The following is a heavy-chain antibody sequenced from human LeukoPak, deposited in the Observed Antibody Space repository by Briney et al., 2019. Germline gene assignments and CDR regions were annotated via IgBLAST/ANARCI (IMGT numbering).Heavy chain of an antibody. CDR1: GGSFSGYY. J-gene: IGHJ6*03. CDR3: ARDRVPAAMGGYYYYYYYMDV. Sequence: SETLSLTCAVYGGSFSGYYWSWIRQPPGKGLEWIGEINHSGSTNYNPSLKSRVTMSVDTSKNQFSLKLSSVTAADTAVYYCARDRVPAAMGGYYYYYYYMDVWGKGTTVTISS. CDR2: INHSGST. D-gene: IGHD2-2*01. V-gene: IGHV4-34*01.